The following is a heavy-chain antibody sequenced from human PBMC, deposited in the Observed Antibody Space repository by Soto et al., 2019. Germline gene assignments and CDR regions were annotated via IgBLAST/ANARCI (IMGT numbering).Heavy chain of an antibody. CDR1: GGSISSGGYS. CDR2: IYHRGSN. V-gene: IGHV4-30-2*01. J-gene: IGHJ4*02. CDR3: AIWQVVAAQH. D-gene: IGHD2-15*01. Sequence: QLQLQESGSGLVKPSQTLSLTCAVSGGSISSGGYSWSWIRQPPGKGLEWIGYIYHRGSNYYNPSLQSRVTRSVERSKSQLSLKLSSVTAADTAVYYCAIWQVVAAQHWGQGTLVTVSS.